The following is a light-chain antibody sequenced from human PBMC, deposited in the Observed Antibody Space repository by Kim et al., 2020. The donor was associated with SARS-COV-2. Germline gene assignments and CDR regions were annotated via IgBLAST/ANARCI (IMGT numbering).Light chain of an antibody. CDR2: QAT. CDR1: QSISNW. V-gene: IGKV1-5*03. Sequence: DIQMTQSPSTLSASVGDRVTITCRASQSISNWLAWYQQKPGKAPKVLIYQATNLESGVPSRFSGSASGTEFTLTISSLQPDDFATYSSQQYSGYPYTFGQGHKLEL. J-gene: IGKJ2*01. CDR3: QQYSGYPYT.